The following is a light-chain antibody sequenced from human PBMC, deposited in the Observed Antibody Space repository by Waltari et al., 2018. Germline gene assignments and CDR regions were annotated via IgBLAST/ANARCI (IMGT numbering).Light chain of an antibody. CDR1: QSVSRA. Sequence: EVVLTQSPGTLSLSPGERATLSCRASQSVSRALAWYQQKPGQAHRLLIYGASIRATGIPDRFSGSGSGTDFSLTISRLEPADSAMYYCQHYVRLPATFGQGTKVEIK. CDR2: GAS. J-gene: IGKJ1*01. V-gene: IGKV3-20*01. CDR3: QHYVRLPAT.